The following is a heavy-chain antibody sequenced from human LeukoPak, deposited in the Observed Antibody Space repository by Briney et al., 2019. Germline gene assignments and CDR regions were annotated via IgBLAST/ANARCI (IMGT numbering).Heavy chain of an antibody. CDR2: ISYDGSNK. CDR1: GFTFSSYG. V-gene: IGHV3-30*18. J-gene: IGHJ4*02. Sequence: PGGSLRLSCAASGFTFSSYGMHWVRQAPGKGLEWVAVISYDGSNKYYADSVKGRFTISRDNSKNTLYLQMNSLRAEDTAVYYCAKDGSGWGFDYWGQGTLVTVSS. CDR3: AKDGSGWGFDY. D-gene: IGHD6-19*01.